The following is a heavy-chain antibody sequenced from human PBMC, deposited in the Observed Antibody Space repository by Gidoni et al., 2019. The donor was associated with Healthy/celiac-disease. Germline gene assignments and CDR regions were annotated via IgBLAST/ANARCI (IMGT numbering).Heavy chain of an antibody. Sequence: DWTWRINPNSGGTNYAQKFQGRVTMTRDTSISTAYMELSRLRSDDTAVYYCASWFDSSGYPDAFDIWGQGSITVSS. V-gene: IGHV1-2*02. J-gene: IGHJ3*02. CDR2: INPNSGGT. CDR3: ASWFDSSGYPDAFDI. D-gene: IGHD3-22*01.